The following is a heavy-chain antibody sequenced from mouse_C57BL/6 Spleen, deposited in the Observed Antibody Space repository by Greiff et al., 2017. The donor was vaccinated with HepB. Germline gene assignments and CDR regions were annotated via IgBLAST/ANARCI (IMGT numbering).Heavy chain of an antibody. CDR1: GYSFTDYN. CDR3: ARGGGLRPAMDY. CDR2: INPNYGTT. Sequence: VHVKQSGPELVKPGASVKISCKASGYSFTDYNMNWVKQSNGKSLEWIGVINPNYGTTSYNQKFKGKATLTVDQSSSTAYMQLNSLTSEDSAVYYCARGGGLRPAMDYWGQGTSVTVSS. V-gene: IGHV1-39*01. J-gene: IGHJ4*01. D-gene: IGHD2-4*01.